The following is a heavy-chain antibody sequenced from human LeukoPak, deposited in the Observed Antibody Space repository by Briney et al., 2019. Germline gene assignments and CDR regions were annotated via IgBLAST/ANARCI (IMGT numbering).Heavy chain of an antibody. D-gene: IGHD2-15*01. Sequence: QAGGSLRLSCAASGFTFSSYAMSWVRQAPGKGLEWVSAISGSGGSTYYADSVKGRFTISRDNSKNTLYLQMNSLRAEDTAIYYCTRHGCSGGSCRDYYYYGMDVWGQGTTVTVSS. CDR3: TRHGCSGGSCRDYYYYGMDV. J-gene: IGHJ6*02. V-gene: IGHV3-23*01. CDR2: ISGSGGST. CDR1: GFTFSSYA.